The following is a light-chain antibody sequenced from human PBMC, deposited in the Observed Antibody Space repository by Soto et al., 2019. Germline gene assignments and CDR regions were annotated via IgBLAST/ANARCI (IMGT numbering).Light chain of an antibody. Sequence: SVLTQPPSVSGSPGQSVAISCTGTSSDVGSYNRVSWYQQPPGTAPKLIISEVSNRPSGVPDRFSGSKSGNTASLTISGLQAEDEGDYYCSSYTISSTYVFGTGTKVTVL. J-gene: IGLJ1*01. CDR3: SSYTISSTYV. CDR1: SSDVGSYNR. V-gene: IGLV2-18*02. CDR2: EVS.